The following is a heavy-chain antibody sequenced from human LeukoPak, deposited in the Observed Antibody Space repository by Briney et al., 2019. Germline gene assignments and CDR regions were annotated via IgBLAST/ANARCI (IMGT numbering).Heavy chain of an antibody. CDR2: ISYDVGKK. CDR1: GFTFSSYG. Sequence: PGRSLRLSCAASGFTFSSYGMHWVRQAPGKGLEWVAVISYDVGKKYYADSVKGRFTISRDNSKNTLYLQMNSLRAEDTAVYYCATDDYYDTSGYRDWGQGTLVTVSS. D-gene: IGHD3-22*01. CDR3: ATDDYYDTSGYRD. J-gene: IGHJ4*02. V-gene: IGHV3-30*03.